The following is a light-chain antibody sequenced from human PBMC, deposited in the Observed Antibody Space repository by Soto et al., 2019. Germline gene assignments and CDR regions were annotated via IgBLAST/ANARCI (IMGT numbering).Light chain of an antibody. V-gene: IGLV2-8*01. Sequence: QSVLTQPPSASGSPGQSVTISCTGTSSDVGGYNYVSWYQHHPGKAPKLMIYEVSKGPSGVPDRFSGSKSGNTASLTVSGLQAEDEADYYCSSYAGSNNLVFGGGTKLTVL. CDR2: EVS. CDR3: SSYAGSNNLV. J-gene: IGLJ2*01. CDR1: SSDVGGYNY.